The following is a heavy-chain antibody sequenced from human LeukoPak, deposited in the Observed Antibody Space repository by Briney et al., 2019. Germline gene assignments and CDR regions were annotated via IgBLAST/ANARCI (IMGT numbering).Heavy chain of an antibody. Sequence: ASVKVPCKASGGTFSSYAISWVRQAPGQGLEWMGGIIPIFGTANYAQKFRGRVTITADESTSTAYMELSSLRSEDTAVYYCARVGTDYYYYGMDVWGKGTTVTVSS. J-gene: IGHJ6*04. CDR3: ARVGTDYYYYGMDV. CDR2: IIPIFGTA. D-gene: IGHD1-1*01. CDR1: GGTFSSYA. V-gene: IGHV1-69*13.